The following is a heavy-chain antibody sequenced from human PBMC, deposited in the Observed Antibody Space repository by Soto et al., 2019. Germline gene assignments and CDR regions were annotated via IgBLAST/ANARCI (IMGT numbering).Heavy chain of an antibody. J-gene: IGHJ4*02. D-gene: IGHD3-9*01. Sequence: QVQLVQSGAEVKKPGASVKVSCKASGYTFTSYAMHWVRQAPGQRLEWMGWINAGNGNTKYSQKGQGRVTITRDTSASTAYMELSSLRSEDTAVYYCARAWQILPGATNAQPPYDYWGQGTLVTVSS. V-gene: IGHV1-3*01. CDR2: INAGNGNT. CDR1: GYTFTSYA. CDR3: ARAWQILPGATNAQPPYDY.